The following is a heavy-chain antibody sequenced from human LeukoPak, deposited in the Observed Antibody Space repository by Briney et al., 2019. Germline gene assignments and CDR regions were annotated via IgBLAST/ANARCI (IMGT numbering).Heavy chain of an antibody. CDR2: IIPIFGTA. D-gene: IGHD1-26*01. CDR3: ARTVGAIDIFDY. V-gene: IGHV1-69*05. CDR1: GYTFTGYY. Sequence: GASVKVSCKASGYTFTGYYMHWVRQAPGQGLQWMGRIIPIFGTATYAQKFQGRVTITTDESTSTAYMELSSLRSEDTAVYYCARTVGAIDIFDYWGQGTLVTVSS. J-gene: IGHJ4*02.